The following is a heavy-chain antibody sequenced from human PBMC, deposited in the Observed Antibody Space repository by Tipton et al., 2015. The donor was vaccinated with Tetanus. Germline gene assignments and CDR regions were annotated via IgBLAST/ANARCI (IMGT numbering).Heavy chain of an antibody. CDR3: AFLPKHWLVPSFDP. V-gene: IGHV4-31*02. Sequence: LRLSCTVSDGPVSSGGHYWGWVRQLPGKGLEWIGCIYYSGTTYYNPSLRSRLSISVDTSKNQFSLSLASVTAADTAIYYCAFLPKHWLVPSFDPWGQGTLVTVSS. J-gene: IGHJ5*02. CDR1: DGPVSSGGHY. CDR2: IYYSGTT. D-gene: IGHD6-19*01.